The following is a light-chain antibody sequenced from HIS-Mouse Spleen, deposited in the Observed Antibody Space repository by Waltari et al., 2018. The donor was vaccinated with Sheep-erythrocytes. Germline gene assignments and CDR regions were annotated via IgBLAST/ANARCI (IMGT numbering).Light chain of an antibody. J-gene: IGLJ3*02. CDR2: EGS. Sequence: QSALTQPASVSGSPGQSITISCTGTSSDVGSYNLVSWYQQHPGKAPKLMIYEGSKRPSGVSNRFSGSKSGQTASLTISGLQAVDEADYYCCSYAGSSTPWVFGGGTKLTVL. CDR1: SSDVGSYNL. CDR3: CSYAGSSTPWV. V-gene: IGLV2-23*01.